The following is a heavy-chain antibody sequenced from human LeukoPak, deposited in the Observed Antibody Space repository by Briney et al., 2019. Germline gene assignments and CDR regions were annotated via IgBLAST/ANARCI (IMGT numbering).Heavy chain of an antibody. CDR3: AREGTGIVGATYYYYYYMDV. D-gene: IGHD1-26*01. V-gene: IGHV1-46*01. Sequence: ASVKVSCKASGYTFTSYYMHWVRQAPGQGLEWMGIINPTGGSTSYAQKFQGRVTVTRDMSTTTVFMELSGLRSEDTAVYYCAREGTGIVGATYYYYYYMDVWGKGTMVTISS. CDR2: INPTGGST. CDR1: GYTFTSYY. J-gene: IGHJ6*03.